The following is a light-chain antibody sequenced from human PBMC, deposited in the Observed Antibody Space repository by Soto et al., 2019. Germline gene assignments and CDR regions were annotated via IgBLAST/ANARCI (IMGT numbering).Light chain of an antibody. Sequence: EIVLTQSPGTLSLSPGERATLSCRASQTVSNSYLAWYQQKPGQAPRLLIYGASSRATGIPDRFSGRVSGTDFTPTISRLEPEDFAVYYCQQYVSSRTFGQGTKVDIK. CDR2: GAS. CDR1: QTVSNSY. V-gene: IGKV3-20*01. J-gene: IGKJ1*01. CDR3: QQYVSSRT.